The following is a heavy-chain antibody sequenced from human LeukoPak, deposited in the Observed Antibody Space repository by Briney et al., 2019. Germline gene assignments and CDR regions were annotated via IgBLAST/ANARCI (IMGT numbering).Heavy chain of an antibody. Sequence: GGSLRLSCAATGISFKNTWMSWVRQAPGKGLGWVGLIRSQVDGGTADYAAAVKGRFSISRDDSKNTLHLQMRSLKTEDTAVYYCATVYWYFDLWGLGTLVSVSA. J-gene: IGHJ2*01. CDR1: GISFKNTW. V-gene: IGHV3-15*01. CDR3: ATVYWYFDL. CDR2: IRSQVDGGTA.